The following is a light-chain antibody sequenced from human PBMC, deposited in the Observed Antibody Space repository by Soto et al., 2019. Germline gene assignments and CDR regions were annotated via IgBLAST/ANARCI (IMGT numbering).Light chain of an antibody. CDR3: SDYCRLPLT. CDR1: QNVDTKY. V-gene: IGKV3-20*01. J-gene: IGKJ1*01. Sequence: CRASQNVDTKYLAWYQFKPGQAPRIIIFGASGRATGIPDRFSGSGSGTDVTVIISRLAASEFVLYRSSDYCRLPLTFCEGPK. CDR2: GAS.